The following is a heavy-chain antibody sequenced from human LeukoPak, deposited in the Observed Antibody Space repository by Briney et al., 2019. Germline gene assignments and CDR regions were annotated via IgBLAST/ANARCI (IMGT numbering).Heavy chain of an antibody. CDR3: AREVGAYDILTGYFSQDAFDI. J-gene: IGHJ3*02. D-gene: IGHD3-9*01. Sequence: PSETLSLTCTVSGGSISSSSYYWGWIRQPPGKGLEWIGSIYYSGSTYYNPSLKSRVTISVDTSKNQFSLKLSSVTAADTAVYYCAREVGAYDILTGYFSQDAFDIWGQGTMVTVSS. CDR1: GGSISSSSYY. V-gene: IGHV4-39*07. CDR2: IYYSGST.